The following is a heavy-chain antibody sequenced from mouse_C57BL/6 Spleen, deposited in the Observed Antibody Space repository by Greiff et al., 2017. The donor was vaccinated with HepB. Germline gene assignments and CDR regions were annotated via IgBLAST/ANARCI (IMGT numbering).Heavy chain of an antibody. D-gene: IGHD2-2*01. CDR1: GFTFSSYA. CDR2: ISSGGDYI. Sequence: EVQLQESGEGLVKPGGSLKLSCAASGFTFSSYAMSWVRQTPEKRLEWVAYISSGGDYIYYADTVKGRFTISRDNARNTLYLQMSSLKSEDTAMYYCTRGGVTTNYAMDYWGQGTSVTVSS. CDR3: TRGGVTTNYAMDY. V-gene: IGHV5-9-1*02. J-gene: IGHJ4*01.